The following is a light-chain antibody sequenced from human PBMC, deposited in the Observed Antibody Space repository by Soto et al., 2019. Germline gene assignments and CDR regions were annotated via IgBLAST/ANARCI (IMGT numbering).Light chain of an antibody. CDR1: QGIRND. Sequence: AIQMTQSPSSLSASLGDRVTITCRASQGIRNDLGWYQQKPGKAPKLLIYAASSLQSGVPSRFSGSGSGTDFTLTISSLQPEDFATYYCQQDYNYPWTFGQGTKVDIK. J-gene: IGKJ1*01. V-gene: IGKV1-6*01. CDR2: AAS. CDR3: QQDYNYPWT.